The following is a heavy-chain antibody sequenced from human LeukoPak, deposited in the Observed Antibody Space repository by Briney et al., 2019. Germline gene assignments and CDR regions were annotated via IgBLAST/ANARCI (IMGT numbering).Heavy chain of an antibody. Sequence: ASVKVSCKASGYTFTGYYMHWVRQAPGQGLEWMGWINPNSGGTNYAQKFQGRVTMTRDTSISTAYMELSRLRSDDTAVYYCARDQVVYYYDSSGPIDYWGQGTLVTVSS. CDR3: ARDQVVYYYDSSGPIDY. CDR2: INPNSGGT. CDR1: GYTFTGYY. V-gene: IGHV1-2*02. J-gene: IGHJ4*02. D-gene: IGHD3-22*01.